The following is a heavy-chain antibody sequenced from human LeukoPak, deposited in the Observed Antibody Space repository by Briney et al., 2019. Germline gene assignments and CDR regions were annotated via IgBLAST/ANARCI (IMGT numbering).Heavy chain of an antibody. J-gene: IGHJ4*02. CDR3: ARGLKEQQLVTDY. V-gene: IGHV1-2*02. Sequence: ASVKVSCKASGYTFTGYYMHWVRQAPGQGLEWMGWINPNSGGTNYAQKFQGRVTMTRDTSISTAYMELSRLRSDDTAVYYCARGLKEQQLVTDYWGQGTLVTVSS. CDR2: INPNSGGT. CDR1: GYTFTGYY. D-gene: IGHD6-13*01.